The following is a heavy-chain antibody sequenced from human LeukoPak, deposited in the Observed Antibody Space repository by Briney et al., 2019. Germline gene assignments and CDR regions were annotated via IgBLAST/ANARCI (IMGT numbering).Heavy chain of an antibody. J-gene: IGHJ4*02. Sequence: SETLSLTCTVSGGSISNYYWSWIRQPPGKGLERIGYIYYSGSTNYNPSLKSRVTISVDTSKNQFSLKLSSVTAADTAVYYCARGLLRLTSPFDYWGQGTLVTVSS. CDR2: IYYSGST. CDR1: GGSISNYY. V-gene: IGHV4-59*01. D-gene: IGHD3-16*01. CDR3: ARGLLRLTSPFDY.